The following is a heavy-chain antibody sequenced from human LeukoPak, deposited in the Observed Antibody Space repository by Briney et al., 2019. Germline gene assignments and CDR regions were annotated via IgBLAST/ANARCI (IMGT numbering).Heavy chain of an antibody. CDR1: GFTFSSYA. J-gene: IGHJ4*02. D-gene: IGHD6-13*01. Sequence: GGSLRLSCAASGFTFSSYAMSWVRQAPAKGLEWVSGISGSGGSTYYADSVKGRFTISRDNSKNTLYLQMNSLRAEDTAVCYCAKEHSSWYYFGYWGQGTLVTVSS. V-gene: IGHV3-23*01. CDR2: ISGSGGST. CDR3: AKEHSSWYYFGY.